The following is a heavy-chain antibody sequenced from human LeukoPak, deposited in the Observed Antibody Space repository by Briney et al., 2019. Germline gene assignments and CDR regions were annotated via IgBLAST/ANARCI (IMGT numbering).Heavy chain of an antibody. V-gene: IGHV3-30*18. CDR3: AKVQYDYGDYGGNDY. J-gene: IGHJ4*02. Sequence: GGSLRLSCAASGFTFSTYGMHWVRQAPGKGLEWVAVISYDGSNKCYADSVKGRFTISRDNSKNTLYLQMNSLRAEDTAVYYCAKVQYDYGDYGGNDYWGQGTLVTVSS. CDR1: GFTFSTYG. D-gene: IGHD4-17*01. CDR2: ISYDGSNK.